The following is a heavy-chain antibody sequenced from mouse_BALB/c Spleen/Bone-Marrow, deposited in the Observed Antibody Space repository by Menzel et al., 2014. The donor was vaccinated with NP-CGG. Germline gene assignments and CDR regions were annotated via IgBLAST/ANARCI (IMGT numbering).Heavy chain of an antibody. CDR3: ARDNYGSRFDY. Sequence: EVMLVESGGGLVQPGGSLKLSCAASGFTFSSYGMSWVRQTPDKRLELVATINNNDGNTYYPDSVKGRFTISGDNAKSTLYLQMSSLKSEDTAMYYCARDNYGSRFDYWGQGTTLTVSS. V-gene: IGHV5-6-3*01. D-gene: IGHD1-1*01. CDR2: INNNDGNT. J-gene: IGHJ2*01. CDR1: GFTFSSYG.